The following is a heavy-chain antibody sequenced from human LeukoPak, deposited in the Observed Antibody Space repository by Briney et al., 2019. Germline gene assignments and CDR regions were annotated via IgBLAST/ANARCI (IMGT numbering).Heavy chain of an antibody. Sequence: GGSLRLSCAASGFTISSYAMSWVRQAPGKGLEWVSAISGSGGSTYYADSVKGRFTISRDNSKNTLYLQMNSLRAEDTAVYYCAKSRVWGSYRLYYFDYWRQGTLVTVSS. CDR1: GFTISSYA. D-gene: IGHD3-16*02. CDR2: ISGSGGST. J-gene: IGHJ4*02. CDR3: AKSRVWGSYRLYYFDY. V-gene: IGHV3-23*01.